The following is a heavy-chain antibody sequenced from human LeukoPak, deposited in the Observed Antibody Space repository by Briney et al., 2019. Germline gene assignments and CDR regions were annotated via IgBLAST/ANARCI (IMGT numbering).Heavy chain of an antibody. CDR1: GGSISSYY. CDR3: ARSYKAAAIDF. J-gene: IGHJ4*02. D-gene: IGHD2-2*01. CDR2: IYTTGST. Sequence: SQTLSLTCTVSGGSISSYYWSWIRQPAGKGLQWIGRIYTTGSTNYNPSLKSRVTMSVDTSKNQFSLKLSSVTAADTAVYYCARSYKAAAIDFWGQGTLVTVSS. V-gene: IGHV4-4*07.